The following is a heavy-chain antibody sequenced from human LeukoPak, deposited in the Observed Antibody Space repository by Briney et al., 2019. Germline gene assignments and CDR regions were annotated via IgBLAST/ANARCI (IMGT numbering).Heavy chain of an antibody. CDR3: ARGWSKSSGWYVYLDY. V-gene: IGHV1-8*01. Sequence: ASVKVSCKASGYTFTSYDINWVRQATGQGLEWMGWMNPNSGNTGYAQKFQGRVTMTRNTSISTAYMELSSLRSEDTAVYYCARGWSKSSGWYVYLDYWGQGTLVTVSS. CDR2: MNPNSGNT. D-gene: IGHD6-19*01. CDR1: GYTFTSYD. J-gene: IGHJ4*02.